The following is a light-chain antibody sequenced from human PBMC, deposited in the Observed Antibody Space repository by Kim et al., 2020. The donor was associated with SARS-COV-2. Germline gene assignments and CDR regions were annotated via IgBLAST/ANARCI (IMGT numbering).Light chain of an antibody. CDR2: QAA. CDR1: QSIGNL. CDR3: QQCDSHPYS. V-gene: IGKV1-5*03. Sequence: YASVGGTVTITCRASQSIGNLLAGYQQKPEKAPKLLIHQAANVKYGVPSSFSGSGCGTEFTLIISSLRSDDCATYYCQQCDSHPYSFGQGTKLEI. J-gene: IGKJ2*03.